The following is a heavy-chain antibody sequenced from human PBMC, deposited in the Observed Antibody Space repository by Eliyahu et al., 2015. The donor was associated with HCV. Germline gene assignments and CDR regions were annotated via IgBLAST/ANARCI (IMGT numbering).Heavy chain of an antibody. CDR1: SGSITRRNSY. CDR2: ISYDGTT. J-gene: IGHJ4*02. CDR3: TSGSNGWYAVGDY. V-gene: IGHV4-39*01. D-gene: IGHD6-19*01. Sequence: QLQLQESGPGLVKPSETLSLTCTVSSGSITRRNSYWGWIRQPPGKGLEWVGSISYDGTTYYNPSLNSRVTVSVDTSKNQFSLRLSSVTAADTAVYYCTSGSNGWYAVGDYWGLGTLVTVSS.